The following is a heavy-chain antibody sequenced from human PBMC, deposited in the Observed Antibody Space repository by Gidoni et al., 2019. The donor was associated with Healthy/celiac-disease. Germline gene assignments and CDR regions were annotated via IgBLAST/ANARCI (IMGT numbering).Heavy chain of an antibody. D-gene: IGHD3-3*01. J-gene: IGHJ4*02. V-gene: IGHV4-59*01. CDR2: IYYSGST. CDR1: GGSISSYY. Sequence: QVQLQESGPGLVKPSETLSLTCTVSGGSISSYYWSWIRQPPGKGLEWIGYIYYSGSTNYNPSLKSRVTISVDTSKNQFSLKLSSVTAADTAVYYCASHFGVAPFDYWGQGTLVTVSS. CDR3: ASHFGVAPFDY.